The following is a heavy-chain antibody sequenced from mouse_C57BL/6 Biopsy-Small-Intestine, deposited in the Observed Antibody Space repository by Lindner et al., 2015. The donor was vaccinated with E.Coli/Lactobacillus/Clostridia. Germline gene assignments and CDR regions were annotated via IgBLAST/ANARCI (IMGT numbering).Heavy chain of an antibody. CDR1: GYNFTSYV. CDR2: INLYNDDS. Sequence: VQLQESGPELVKPGASVKMSCKASGYNFTSYVIHWVKQKPGQGLEWIGYINLYNDDSHYNEKFKGKASLTSDTISSTAYMELNSLTSEDSAVYYCARYYDYALANWGHGTSLTVSS. J-gene: IGHJ2*02. V-gene: IGHV1-14*01. D-gene: IGHD2-4*01. CDR3: ARYYDYALAN.